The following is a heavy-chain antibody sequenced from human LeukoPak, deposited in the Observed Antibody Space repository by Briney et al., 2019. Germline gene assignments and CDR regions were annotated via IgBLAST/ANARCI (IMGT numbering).Heavy chain of an antibody. D-gene: IGHD6-19*01. Sequence: TGGSLRLSCLVSGLTFSSYAMDWVRQAPGKGLEYVATISSYGDTTYYADSVKGRFTISRDNAKNTLYLQMSSLRAEDTAVYYCVRAVAGTGYFDYWGQGTLVTVSS. J-gene: IGHJ4*02. V-gene: IGHV3-64D*09. CDR3: VRAVAGTGYFDY. CDR1: GLTFSSYA. CDR2: ISSYGDTT.